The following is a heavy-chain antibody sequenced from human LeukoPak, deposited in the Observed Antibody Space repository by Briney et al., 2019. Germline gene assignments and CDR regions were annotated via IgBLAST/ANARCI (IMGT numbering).Heavy chain of an antibody. D-gene: IGHD6-25*01. CDR1: GGTFSSYA. CDR2: IIPIFGTA. J-gene: IGHJ4*02. V-gene: IGHV1-69*05. CDR3: ARESGGYIIDY. Sequence: ASVKVSCKASGGTFSSYAISWVRQAPGQGLEWMGRIIPIFGTANYAQKFQGRVTITTDESTSTAYMQLSSLRSEDTAVYYCARESGGYIIDYWGQGTLVTVSS.